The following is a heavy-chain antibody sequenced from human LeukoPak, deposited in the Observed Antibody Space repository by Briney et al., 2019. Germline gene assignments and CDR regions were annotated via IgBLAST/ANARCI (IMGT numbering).Heavy chain of an antibody. V-gene: IGHV3-23*01. CDR1: GFTFSSYA. Sequence: GGSLRLSCAVSGFTFSSYAMSWVRHAPGKGLGWVSAISGSGGSTYYADSVKGRFTISRDNAKNSLYLQMNSLRAEDTAVYYCARVDIAAAGTNYYYGMDVWGQGTTVTVSS. J-gene: IGHJ6*02. CDR3: ARVDIAAAGTNYYYGMDV. CDR2: ISGSGGST. D-gene: IGHD6-13*01.